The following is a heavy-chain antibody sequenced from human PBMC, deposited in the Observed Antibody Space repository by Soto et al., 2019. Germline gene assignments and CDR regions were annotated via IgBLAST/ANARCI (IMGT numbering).Heavy chain of an antibody. CDR1: GGSISSSSYY. J-gene: IGHJ5*02. Sequence: SETLSLTCPVSGGSISSSSYYWGWIRQPPGKGLEWIGSIYYSGSTYYNPSLKSRVTISVDTSKNQFSLKLSSVTAADTAVYYCATVPIKTYSFYNWFDPWGQGTLVTVSS. D-gene: IGHD6-13*01. CDR2: IYYSGST. V-gene: IGHV4-39*01. CDR3: ATVPIKTYSFYNWFDP.